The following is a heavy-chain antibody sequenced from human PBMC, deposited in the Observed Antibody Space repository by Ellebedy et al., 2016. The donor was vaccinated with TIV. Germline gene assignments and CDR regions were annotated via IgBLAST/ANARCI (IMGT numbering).Heavy chain of an antibody. CDR3: AREYELWGPFDY. V-gene: IGHV1-2*02. Sequence: ASVKVSCXASGYTFTGYYMHWVRQAPGQGLEWMGWINPNSGGTNYAQKLQGRVTMTTDTSTSTAYMELRSLRSDDTAVYYCAREYELWGPFDYWGQGTLVTVSS. CDR1: GYTFTGYY. J-gene: IGHJ4*02. CDR2: INPNSGGT. D-gene: IGHD5-18*01.